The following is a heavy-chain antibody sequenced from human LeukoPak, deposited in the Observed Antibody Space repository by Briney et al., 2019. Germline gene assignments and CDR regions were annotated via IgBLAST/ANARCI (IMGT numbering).Heavy chain of an antibody. CDR2: IYYSGST. CDR3: ARHHSSSRGGTGYSQGKIDY. J-gene: IGHJ4*02. V-gene: IGHV4-39*01. Sequence: SETLSLTCTVSGDSIGSSDHYWGWIRQPPGKGLEWIGSIYYSGSTYYNPSLKSRVTISVDTSMNQFSLRLSSVTAADTAMYYCARHHSSSRGGTGYSQGKIDYWGQGTLVTVYS. D-gene: IGHD3-9*01. CDR1: GDSIGSSDHY.